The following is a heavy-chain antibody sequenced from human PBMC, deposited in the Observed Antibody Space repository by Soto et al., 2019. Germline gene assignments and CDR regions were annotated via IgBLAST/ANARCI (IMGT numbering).Heavy chain of an antibody. CDR3: AKDYRWWERTPGYGMDV. J-gene: IGHJ6*02. CDR1: GFTFSSYA. CDR2: ISGSGGST. Sequence: EVQLLESGGGLVQPGGSLRLSCAASGFTFSSYAMSWVRQAPGKGLEWVSAISGSGGSTYYADSVKGRFTISRDNSKNTLYLQMNSLRAEDTAVYYCAKDYRWWERTPGYGMDVWGQGTTVTVSS. D-gene: IGHD1-26*01. V-gene: IGHV3-23*01.